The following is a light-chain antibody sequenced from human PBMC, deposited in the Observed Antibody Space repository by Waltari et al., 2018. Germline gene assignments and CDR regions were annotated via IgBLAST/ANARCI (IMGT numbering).Light chain of an antibody. J-gene: IGLJ3*02. CDR2: KDS. V-gene: IGLV3-25*03. Sequence: SSELTQPPSVPVSRGQTPRITCPGDALPKQYAYWYQQKPGQAPVLVIYKDSERPSGIPERFSGSSSGTTVTLTISGVQAEDEADYYCQSADSSGTYWVFGGGTKLTVL. CDR1: ALPKQY. CDR3: QSADSSGTYWV.